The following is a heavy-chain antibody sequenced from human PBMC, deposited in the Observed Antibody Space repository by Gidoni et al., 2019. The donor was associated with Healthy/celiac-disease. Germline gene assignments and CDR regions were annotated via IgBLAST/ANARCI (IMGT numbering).Heavy chain of an antibody. V-gene: IGHV1-69*06. J-gene: IGHJ6*02. D-gene: IGHD6-19*01. CDR2: IIPIFGTA. Sequence: QVQLVQSGAEVKKPGSSVKVSCKASVGTFSSYAISWVRQAPGQGLEWMGGIIPIFGTANYAQKFQGRVTITADKSTSTAYMELSSLRSEDTAVYYCARLSSGAGYYYYYGMDVWGQGTTVTVSS. CDR3: ARLSSGAGYYYYYGMDV. CDR1: VGTFSSYA.